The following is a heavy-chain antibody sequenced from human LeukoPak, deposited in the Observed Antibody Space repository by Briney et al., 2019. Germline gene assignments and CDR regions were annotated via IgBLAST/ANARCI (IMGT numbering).Heavy chain of an antibody. V-gene: IGHV3-33*01. Sequence: PGGSLGLSCAASGFTFSSYGMHWVRQAPGKGLEWVAVIWYDGSNKYYADSVKGRFTISRDNSKNTLYLQMNSLRAEDTAVYYCARDSTPRDGYNDYWGQGTLVTVSS. J-gene: IGHJ4*02. CDR1: GFTFSSYG. CDR2: IWYDGSNK. D-gene: IGHD5-24*01. CDR3: ARDSTPRDGYNDY.